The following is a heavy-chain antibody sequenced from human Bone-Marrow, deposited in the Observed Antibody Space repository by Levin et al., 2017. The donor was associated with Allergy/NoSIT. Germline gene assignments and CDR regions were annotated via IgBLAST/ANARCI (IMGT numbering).Heavy chain of an antibody. CDR2: ISSSSSYI. J-gene: IGHJ6*02. CDR1: GFTFSSYS. V-gene: IGHV3-21*01. Sequence: GGSLRLSCAASGFTFSSYSMNWVRQAPGKGLEWVSSISSSSSYIYYADSVKGRFTISRDNAKNSLYLQMNSLRAEDTAVYYCARGGDYEFWSGYYNNHYYYGMDVWGQGTTVTVSS. CDR3: ARGGDYEFWSGYYNNHYYYGMDV. D-gene: IGHD3-3*01.